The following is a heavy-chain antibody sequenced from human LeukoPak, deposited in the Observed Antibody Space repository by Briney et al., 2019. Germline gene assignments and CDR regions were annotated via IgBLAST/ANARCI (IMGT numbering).Heavy chain of an antibody. D-gene: IGHD3-10*01. J-gene: IGHJ4*02. V-gene: IGHV3-48*03. CDR3: ARAYYYGSGSYSNY. CDR2: ISSSGSTI. Sequence: GGSLRLSCAASGFTFSSYEMNWVRHAPGKGLEWVSYISSSGSTIYYADSVKGRFTISRDNAKNSLYLQMNSLRAEDTAVYYCARAYYYGSGSYSNYWGQGTLVTVSS. CDR1: GFTFSSYE.